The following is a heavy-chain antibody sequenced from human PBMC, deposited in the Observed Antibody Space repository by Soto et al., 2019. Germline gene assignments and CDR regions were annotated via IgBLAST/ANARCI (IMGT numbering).Heavy chain of an antibody. J-gene: IGHJ6*02. V-gene: IGHV5-10-1*01. CDR3: ARLGADAQNYYDSSGYPASV. D-gene: IGHD3-22*01. CDR2: IGPSDSYT. CDR1: GYSFTSYW. Sequence: GESLKISCNGSGYSFTSYWISWVRQMPGKGLEWMGRIGPSDSYTNYSPSFQGHVTISADKSISTAYLQWSSLKASDTAMYYCARLGADAQNYYDSSGYPASVWGQGTTVTVSS.